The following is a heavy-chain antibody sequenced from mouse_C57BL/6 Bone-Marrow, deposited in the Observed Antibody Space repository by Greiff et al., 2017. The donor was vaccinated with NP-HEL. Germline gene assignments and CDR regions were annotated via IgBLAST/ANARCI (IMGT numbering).Heavy chain of an antibody. D-gene: IGHD2-4*01. CDR3: SGMDYEAYVDY. CDR1: GYTFTSYG. V-gene: IGHV1-58*01. J-gene: IGHJ2*01. CDR2: IYIGNGYT. Sequence: EVQLQQSGAELVRPGSSVKMSCKPSGYTFTSYGINWVKQRPGQGLEWIGYIYIGNGYTEYNEKFKGKATLTSDTSSRTAYMQLSSLTSEDSAIYFCSGMDYEAYVDYWGQGATLTVSS.